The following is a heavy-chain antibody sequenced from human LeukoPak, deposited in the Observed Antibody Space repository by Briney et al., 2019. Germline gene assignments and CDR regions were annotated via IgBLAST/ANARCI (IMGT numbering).Heavy chain of an antibody. D-gene: IGHD1-26*01. CDR2: IIPIFGTA. Sequence: GASVKVSCKASGGTFSSYAISWVRQAPGQGLEWMGGIIPIFGTANYAQKFQGRVTITADESTSTAYMELSSLRSEDTAVCYCATRIVGATGDYYYGMDVWGQGTTVTVSS. J-gene: IGHJ6*02. V-gene: IGHV1-69*01. CDR1: GGTFSSYA. CDR3: ATRIVGATGDYYYGMDV.